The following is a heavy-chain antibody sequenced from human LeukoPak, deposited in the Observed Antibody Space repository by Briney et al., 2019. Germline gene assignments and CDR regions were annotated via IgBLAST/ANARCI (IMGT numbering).Heavy chain of an antibody. J-gene: IGHJ6*04. CDR3: AREPGYWPSYYYYGMDV. Sequence: GGSLRLPCGASGFTFSSYSMNWARQAPGKGLEWVSSISSSSSYIYYADSVKGRFTISRDNAKNSLYLQMNSLRAEDTAVYYCAREPGYWPSYYYYGMDVWGKGTTVTVSS. CDR2: ISSSSSYI. V-gene: IGHV3-21*01. D-gene: IGHD3-9*01. CDR1: GFTFSSYS.